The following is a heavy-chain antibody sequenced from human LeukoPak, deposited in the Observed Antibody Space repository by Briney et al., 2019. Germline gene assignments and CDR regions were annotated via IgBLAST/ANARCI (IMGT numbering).Heavy chain of an antibody. CDR2: INHSGST. CDR3: ARGGDIVVPEYYFDY. J-gene: IGHJ4*02. D-gene: IGHD2-2*01. Sequence: SETLSLTCAVYGGSFSGYYWSWIRQPPGKGLEWIGEINHSGSTNYNPSLKSRVTISVDTSKNQFSLKLSSVTAADTAVYYCARGGDIVVPEYYFDYWGQGTLVTVSS. CDR1: GGSFSGYY. V-gene: IGHV4-34*01.